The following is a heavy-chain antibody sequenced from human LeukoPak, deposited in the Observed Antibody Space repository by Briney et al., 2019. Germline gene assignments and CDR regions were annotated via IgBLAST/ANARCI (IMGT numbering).Heavy chain of an antibody. V-gene: IGHV4-34*01. J-gene: IGHJ4*02. CDR1: GGSFSGYY. Sequence: SETLSLTCAVYGGSFSGYYWSWIRQPPGKGLEWIGEINHSGSTNYNPSLKSRVTISVDTSKNQFSLKLSSVTAADTAVYCCARVAGDYDYVWGSYRFFDYWGQGTLVTVSS. D-gene: IGHD3-16*02. CDR3: ARVAGDYDYVWGSYRFFDY. CDR2: INHSGST.